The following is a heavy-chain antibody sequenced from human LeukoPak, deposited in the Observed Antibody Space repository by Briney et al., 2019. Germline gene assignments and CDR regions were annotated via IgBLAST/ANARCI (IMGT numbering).Heavy chain of an antibody. J-gene: IGHJ3*02. CDR3: SYYDSSGYGLGAFDI. Sequence: SETLSLTCTVSGGSISSSTYFWAWIRQPPGEGLEWIASIYYSGTTYYNPSLKSRVTISVDTSKNQFSLKLSSVTAADTAVYYGSYYDSSGYGLGAFDIWGQGTMVTVSS. D-gene: IGHD3-22*01. CDR2: IYYSGTT. V-gene: IGHV4-39*01. CDR1: GGSISSSTYF.